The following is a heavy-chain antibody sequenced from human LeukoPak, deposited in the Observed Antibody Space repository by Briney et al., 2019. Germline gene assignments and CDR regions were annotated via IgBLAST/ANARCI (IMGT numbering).Heavy chain of an antibody. J-gene: IGHJ3*02. Sequence: ASVKVSCKASGYTFTSYYMHWVRQAPGQGLEWMGIINPSGGSTSYAQKFQGRVTMTRDTSTSTVYMELSSLRSEDTAVYYCAREQQWLTTGDAFDIWGQGTMVTVSS. CDR2: INPSGGST. V-gene: IGHV1-46*01. CDR1: GYTFTSYY. D-gene: IGHD6-19*01. CDR3: AREQQWLTTGDAFDI.